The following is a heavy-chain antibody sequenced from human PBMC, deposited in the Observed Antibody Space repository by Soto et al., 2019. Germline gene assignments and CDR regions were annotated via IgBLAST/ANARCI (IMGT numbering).Heavy chain of an antibody. J-gene: IGHJ6*02. V-gene: IGHV1-46*01. CDR3: ARVPAPAYYDFWSGLHGMDV. Sequence: GASVKVSCKASGYTFTSYYMHWVRQAPGQGLEWMGIINPSGGSTSYAQKFQGRVTMTRDTSTSTVYMELSSLRSEDTAVYYCARVPAPAYYDFWSGLHGMDVWGQGTTVTVSS. D-gene: IGHD3-3*01. CDR2: INPSGGST. CDR1: GYTFTSYY.